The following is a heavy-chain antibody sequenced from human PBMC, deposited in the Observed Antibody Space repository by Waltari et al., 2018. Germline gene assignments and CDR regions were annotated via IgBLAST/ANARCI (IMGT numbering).Heavy chain of an antibody. V-gene: IGHV4-59*01. CDR2: IHYSGTT. CDR1: RGSISTYY. Sequence: QVQLQESGSGLLKPSETLSLTCAVSRGSISTYYWSWIRQPPGKGLEWIGHIHYSGTTKYNPSLESRVTISLDMSKNQFSLKLSSVTAADTAVYYCARSRVTARFYYYYMDVWGRGTTVAVSS. J-gene: IGHJ6*03. CDR3: ARSRVTARFYYYYMDV. D-gene: IGHD5-18*01.